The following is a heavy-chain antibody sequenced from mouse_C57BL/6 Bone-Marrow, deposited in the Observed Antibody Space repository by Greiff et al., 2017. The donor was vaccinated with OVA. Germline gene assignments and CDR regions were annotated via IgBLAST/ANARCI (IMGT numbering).Heavy chain of an antibody. Sequence: QVQLQQPGAELVKPGASVKLSCKASGYTFTSYWMHWVKQRPGQGLEWIGMIHPNSGSTNYNEKFKSKATLTVDTSSSTAYMQLSSLTSEDSAVYYCASPLTATSDYAMDYWGQGTSVTVSS. J-gene: IGHJ4*01. CDR3: ASPLTATSDYAMDY. V-gene: IGHV1-64*01. CDR2: IHPNSGST. CDR1: GYTFTSYW. D-gene: IGHD4-1*01.